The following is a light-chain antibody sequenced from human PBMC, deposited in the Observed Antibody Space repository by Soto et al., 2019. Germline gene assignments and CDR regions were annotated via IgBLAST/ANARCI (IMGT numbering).Light chain of an antibody. Sequence: QSALTQPASVSGSPGQSITISCSGTGSDVGSYNLVSWYKHHPGKAPKLIIYQVTKRPSGVSNRFSGSKSGNTASLTISWLQSADEADYYCCSFAGSPWVFGGGTQLPVL. V-gene: IGLV2-23*02. CDR2: QVT. CDR1: GSDVGSYNL. J-gene: IGLJ3*02. CDR3: CSFAGSPWV.